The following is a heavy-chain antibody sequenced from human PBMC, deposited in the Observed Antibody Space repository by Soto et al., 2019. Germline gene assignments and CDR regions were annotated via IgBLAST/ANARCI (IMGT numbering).Heavy chain of an antibody. CDR2: IYYSGST. D-gene: IGHD2-15*01. Sequence: PSETLSLTCTVSGGSISSGGYYWSWIRQHPGKGLEWIGYIYYSGSTYYNPSLKSRVTISVDTSKNQFSLKLSSVTAADTAVYYCASADCSGGSCYFPDPWGQGTLVTVSS. CDR3: ASADCSGGSCYFPDP. CDR1: GGSISSGGYY. J-gene: IGHJ5*02. V-gene: IGHV4-31*03.